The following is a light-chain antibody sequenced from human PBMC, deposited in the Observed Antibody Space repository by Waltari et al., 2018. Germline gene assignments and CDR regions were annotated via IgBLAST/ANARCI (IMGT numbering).Light chain of an antibody. CDR3: QKYGTLPAT. V-gene: IGKV3-20*01. Sequence: EIVLTQSPGTLSLSPGERATLSCRASQSVSRTLAWYQQKPGQAPRLLIYDASTRATGIPDRFSGSGSGTDFSLTISRLEPEDVAVYYCQKYGTLPATFGQGTKVEIK. CDR1: QSVSRT. CDR2: DAS. J-gene: IGKJ1*01.